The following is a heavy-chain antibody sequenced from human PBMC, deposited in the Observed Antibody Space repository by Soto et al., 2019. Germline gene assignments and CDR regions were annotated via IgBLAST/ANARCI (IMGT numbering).Heavy chain of an antibody. J-gene: IGHJ6*02. D-gene: IGHD3-3*01. CDR3: ARDEGPSRITTCGMVTINREYYGMDV. V-gene: IGHV3-33*01. CDR2: IWYDGSNK. CDR1: GFTFNNYG. Sequence: QVQLVESGGGVVQPGRSLRLSCAASGFTFNNYGMHWVRQVPGKGLEWVAVIWYDGSNKDYADSVKGRFTISRDNSKNTLYLQMNSLRAEDTAAYVCARDEGPSRITTCGMVTINREYYGMDVWGQGTTVTVSS.